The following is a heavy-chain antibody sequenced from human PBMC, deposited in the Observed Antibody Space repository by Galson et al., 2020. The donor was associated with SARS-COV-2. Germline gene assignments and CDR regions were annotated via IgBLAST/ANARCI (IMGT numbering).Heavy chain of an antibody. Sequence: GESLKISCAASGFTFGTYPMYWVRQAPGKGLEWVAVISYDGINKHYADSVKGRFTISRENSKNTLYLQMNSLRAEDTAVYYCARDSSGEGYYYGMDVWGQGTTVTVSS. CDR3: ARDSSGEGYYYGMDV. CDR2: ISYDGINK. D-gene: IGHD7-27*01. CDR1: GFTFGTYP. J-gene: IGHJ6*02. V-gene: IGHV3-30-3*01.